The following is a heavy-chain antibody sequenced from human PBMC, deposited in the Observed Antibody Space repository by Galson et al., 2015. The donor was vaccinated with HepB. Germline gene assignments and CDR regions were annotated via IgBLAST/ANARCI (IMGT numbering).Heavy chain of an antibody. Sequence: SLRLSCAASGFTFSTYGMNWVRQAPGKGLEWVSYISGSSGGIYYADSVKGRFTISRDNAKNSLYLQMDSLRDEDTAVYYCARGNPGFDYWGQGTLVTVSS. CDR1: GFTFSTYG. D-gene: IGHD1-14*01. CDR3: ARGNPGFDY. V-gene: IGHV3-48*02. J-gene: IGHJ4*02. CDR2: ISGSSGGI.